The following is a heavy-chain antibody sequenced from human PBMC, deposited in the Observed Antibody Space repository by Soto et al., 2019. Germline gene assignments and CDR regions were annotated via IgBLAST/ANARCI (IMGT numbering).Heavy chain of an antibody. V-gene: IGHV3-23*01. CDR2: IRGSADSA. CDR1: GFTFSSYG. D-gene: IGHD3-10*01. J-gene: IGHJ5*02. Sequence: LRLSCAASGFTFSSYGMSWVRQAPRKGLEWVSTIRGSADSANYADSVKGRFTISRDNSKNMLYLQMNSLRADDTAVYYCAKHLWFGESVFDPWGQGTLVTVSS. CDR3: AKHLWFGESVFDP.